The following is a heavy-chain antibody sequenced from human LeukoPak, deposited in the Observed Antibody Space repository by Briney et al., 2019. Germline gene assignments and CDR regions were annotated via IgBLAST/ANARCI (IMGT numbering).Heavy chain of an antibody. Sequence: GGSLRLSCAASGFTFSSYGMHWVRQAPGKGLEWVALIWFDGTYEYYADSVKGRFTISRDNFNKTLYLQMNSLRAEDTAVYYCAKERDYAEDMDVWGKGTTVTVSS. CDR2: IWFDGTYE. CDR1: GFTFSSYG. V-gene: IGHV3-33*06. D-gene: IGHD4-17*01. J-gene: IGHJ6*03. CDR3: AKERDYAEDMDV.